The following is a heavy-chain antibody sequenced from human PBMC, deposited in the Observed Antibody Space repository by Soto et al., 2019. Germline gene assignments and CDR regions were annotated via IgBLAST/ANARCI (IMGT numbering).Heavy chain of an antibody. Sequence: QVQLVQSGAEVKKPGASVKVSCKASGYTFTGYYMHWVRQAPGQGLEWMGWINPNSGGTNYAQKFQGGVTRTRDTSISTAYMELSRLRSDDTAVYYCARGRSSRHYYYGMDVWGQGTTVTVSS. V-gene: IGHV1-2*02. CDR1: GYTFTGYY. D-gene: IGHD6-6*01. CDR3: ARGRSSRHYYYGMDV. CDR2: INPNSGGT. J-gene: IGHJ6*02.